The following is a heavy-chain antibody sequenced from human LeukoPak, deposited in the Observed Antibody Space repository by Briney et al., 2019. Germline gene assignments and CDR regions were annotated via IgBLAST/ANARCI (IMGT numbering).Heavy chain of an antibody. CDR3: AREMATIVNQFDY. Sequence: ASVKVSCKASGYXFTSYGMSWVRQAPGQGLEWMGWISPYNGNTNYAQKLQGRVTMTTDTSTTTAYMELRSLRSADTAVYYCAREMATIVNQFDYWGQGTLVTVSS. J-gene: IGHJ4*02. CDR2: ISPYNGNT. CDR1: GYXFTSYG. V-gene: IGHV1-18*01. D-gene: IGHD5-24*01.